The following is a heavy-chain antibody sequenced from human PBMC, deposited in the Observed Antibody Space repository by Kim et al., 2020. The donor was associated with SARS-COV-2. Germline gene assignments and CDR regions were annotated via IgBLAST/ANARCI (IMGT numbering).Heavy chain of an antibody. CDR3: AALDSVQVPGGI. CDR2: KKRDGSEE. J-gene: IGHJ4*02. V-gene: IGHV3-7*01. CDR1: GFSSRNHW. Sequence: GGSLRLSCAVSGFSSRNHWMSWVRQAPGKGLEWVAMKKRDGSEEQYVDSVKGRFTMSRDNANNSLYLQMNSLRIEDTAIYYCAALDSVQVPGGIWGQGTL. D-gene: IGHD3-10*01.